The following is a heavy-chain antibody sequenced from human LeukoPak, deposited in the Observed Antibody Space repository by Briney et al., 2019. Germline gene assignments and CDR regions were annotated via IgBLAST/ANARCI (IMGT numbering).Heavy chain of an antibody. CDR1: GGTFSSYA. CDR3: ARDSGSTSPYYGMDV. Sequence: GASVKVSCKASGGTFSSYAISWVRQAPGQGLVWMGGIIPIFGTANYAQKFQGRVTITADKSTSTAYMELSSLRSEDTAVYYCARDSGSTSPYYGMDVWGQGTTVTVSS. D-gene: IGHD2-2*01. V-gene: IGHV1-69*06. CDR2: IIPIFGTA. J-gene: IGHJ6*02.